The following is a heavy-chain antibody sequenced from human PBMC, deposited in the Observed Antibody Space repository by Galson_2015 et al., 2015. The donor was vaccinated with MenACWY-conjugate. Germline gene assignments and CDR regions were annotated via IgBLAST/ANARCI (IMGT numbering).Heavy chain of an antibody. V-gene: IGHV4-30-4*01. CDR3: ASEYSGYDRGFDY. J-gene: IGHJ4*02. Sequence: TLSLTCTVSGVSISSGDYYWSWIRQPPGKGLEWIGYSYYSGSTYYNPSLKSRVIISVDTSKNQFSLKLSSVTAADTAVYYCASEYSGYDRGFDYWGQGTLVTVSS. D-gene: IGHD5-12*01. CDR1: GVSISSGDYY. CDR2: SYYSGST.